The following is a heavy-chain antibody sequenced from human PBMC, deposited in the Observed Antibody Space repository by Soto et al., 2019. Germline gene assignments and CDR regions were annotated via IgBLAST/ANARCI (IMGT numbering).Heavy chain of an antibody. CDR3: ARGVATISLSHFDY. D-gene: IGHD5-12*01. Sequence: PSETLSLTCAVYGGPFSCYYWSWIRQPPGKGLEWIGEINHSGSTNYNPSLKSRVTISVDTSKNQFSLKLSSVTAADTAVYYCARGVATISLSHFDYWGQGTLVTVSS. J-gene: IGHJ4*02. CDR2: INHSGST. V-gene: IGHV4-34*01. CDR1: GGPFSCYY.